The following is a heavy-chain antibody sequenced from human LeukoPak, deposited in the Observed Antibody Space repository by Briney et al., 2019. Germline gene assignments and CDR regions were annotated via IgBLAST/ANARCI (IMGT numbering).Heavy chain of an antibody. V-gene: IGHV1-69*13. Sequence: SVKVSFKASGGTFSSYAISWVRQAPGQGLEWMGGIIPIFGTANYAQKFQGRVTITADESTSTAYMELSSLRSEDTAVYYCARDRQVVPAAINYDWFDPWGQGTLVTVSS. CDR1: GGTFSSYA. J-gene: IGHJ5*02. CDR3: ARDRQVVPAAINYDWFDP. CDR2: IIPIFGTA. D-gene: IGHD2-2*02.